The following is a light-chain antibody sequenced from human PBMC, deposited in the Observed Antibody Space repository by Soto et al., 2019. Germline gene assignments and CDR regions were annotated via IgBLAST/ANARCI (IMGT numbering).Light chain of an antibody. Sequence: RGMTQSPATLSVSPGERATLSCRASQSVSIKLAWYQQKPGQAPRLLIYDTSTRATGIPARFSGSGSGTDFTLTISSVEPEDFGVYYCPQRSDWPPITFGQRARPAI. CDR3: PQRSDWPPIT. V-gene: IGKV3-15*01. CDR1: QSVSIK. CDR2: DTS. J-gene: IGKJ5*01.